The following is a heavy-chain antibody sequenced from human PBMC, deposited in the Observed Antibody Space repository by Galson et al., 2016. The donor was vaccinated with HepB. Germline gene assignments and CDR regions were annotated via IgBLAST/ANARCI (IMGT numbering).Heavy chain of an antibody. CDR2: IHSSGST. CDR3: ARCTPIARGVVLGFDN. D-gene: IGHD3-10*01. V-gene: IGHV4-59*01. CDR1: GGSISSYY. Sequence: SETLSLTCTVSGGSISSYYWSWIRQPPGKGLEWIGYIHSSGSTNYNPSLKIRVTISVDTSKNQFSLTLSSVTAADTAVYYCARCTPIARGVVLGFDNWGQGTLVTVSS. J-gene: IGHJ4*02.